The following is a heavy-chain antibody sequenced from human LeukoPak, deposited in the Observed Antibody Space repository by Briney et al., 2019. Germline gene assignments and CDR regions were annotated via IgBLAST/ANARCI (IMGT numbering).Heavy chain of an antibody. CDR3: AKDASTVTLHADY. J-gene: IGHJ4*02. D-gene: IGHD4-17*01. CDR1: GFTFSSYA. V-gene: IGHV3-64*04. Sequence: GGSLRLSCSASGFTFSSYAMHWVRQAPGKGLEYVSAISSNGGSTYYADSVKGRVTISRDNSKNTLYLQMNSLRPEDTAVYYCAKDASTVTLHADYWGQGTLVTVSS. CDR2: ISSNGGST.